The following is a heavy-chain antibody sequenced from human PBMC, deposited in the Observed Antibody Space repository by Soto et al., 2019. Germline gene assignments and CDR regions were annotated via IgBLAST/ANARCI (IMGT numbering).Heavy chain of an antibody. Sequence: QVQLVQSGAEVKKPGASVKVSCKASGYTFTSYGISWVRQAPGQGLEWMGWISAYNGNTNYAQKLQGRVTMTTDTSTSTAYMELRSLRSHDTAVYYCARDDRYCSGGSCYSRPYYFDYWGQGTLVTVSS. CDR1: GYTFTSYG. V-gene: IGHV1-18*01. CDR2: ISAYNGNT. D-gene: IGHD2-15*01. CDR3: ARDDRYCSGGSCYSRPYYFDY. J-gene: IGHJ4*02.